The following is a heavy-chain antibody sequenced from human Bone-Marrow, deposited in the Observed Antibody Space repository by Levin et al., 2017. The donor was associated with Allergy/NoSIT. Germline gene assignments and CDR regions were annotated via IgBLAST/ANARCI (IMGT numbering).Heavy chain of an antibody. CDR2: IRSDGYGATT. Sequence: GESLKISCTASGFTIGDYAMSWFRQAPGKGLEWISFIRSDGYGATTEYAASVKGRFTISREDSKSIAYLQMDSRTTEDTAVYFCTGGSVKYSYGDAFDIWGQGTRVTVSS. J-gene: IGHJ3*02. CDR1: GFTIGDYA. V-gene: IGHV3-49*03. D-gene: IGHD5-18*01. CDR3: TGGSVKYSYGDAFDI.